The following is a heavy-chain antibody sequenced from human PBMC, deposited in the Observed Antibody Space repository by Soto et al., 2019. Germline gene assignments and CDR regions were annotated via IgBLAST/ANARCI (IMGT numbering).Heavy chain of an antibody. D-gene: IGHD3-16*01. CDR3: ASAYSTGDDYYGMDL. V-gene: IGHV4-4*02. CDR2: IYHSGST. CDR1: GGSLSSRNW. Sequence: NPSETLPLTCAVSGGSLSSRNWWSWVRKPPGKGLEWIGEIYHSGSTNYNPSLKSRVTISVDQSKNKFSLKLSSVTAADTAVYYCASAYSTGDDYYGMDLWGQGTTV. J-gene: IGHJ6*02.